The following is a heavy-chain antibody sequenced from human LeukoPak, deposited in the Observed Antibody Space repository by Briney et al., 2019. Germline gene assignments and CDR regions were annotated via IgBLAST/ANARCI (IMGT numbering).Heavy chain of an antibody. J-gene: IGHJ4*02. Sequence: ASVKASCKASGYRFVSYGINCVRQAPGQGLEWMGWISAYNGKTDVAQKLRGRVTMTTDTSTSTAYMELRGLRSDDTAVYYCMRDFRGINNWNDRLDYWGQGTLLTVSS. CDR1: GYRFVSYG. CDR3: MRDFRGINNWNDRLDY. D-gene: IGHD1-20*01. CDR2: ISAYNGKT. V-gene: IGHV1-18*01.